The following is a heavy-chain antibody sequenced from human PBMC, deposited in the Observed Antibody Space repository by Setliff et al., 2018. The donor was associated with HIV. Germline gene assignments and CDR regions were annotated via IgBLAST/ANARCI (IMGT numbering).Heavy chain of an antibody. CDR1: GDTFNSYA. V-gene: IGHV1-69*13. Sequence: SVKVSCKASGDTFNSYAISWVRQAPGQGLEWMGGVIPIFGTANYAQKFQGRVTITADESTSTAYMELSSLRSEDTAVYYCAEGGYYESTGYYYYYLYYLDEWGKGTTVTVSS. CDR2: VIPIFGTA. CDR3: AEGGYYESTGYYYYYLYYLDE. D-gene: IGHD3-22*01. J-gene: IGHJ6*03.